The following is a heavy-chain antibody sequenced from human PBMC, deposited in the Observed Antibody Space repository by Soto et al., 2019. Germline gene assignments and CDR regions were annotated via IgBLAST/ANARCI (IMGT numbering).Heavy chain of an antibody. J-gene: IGHJ4*02. Sequence: PGGTLRLSCADSGFTLSRDCLRWFRQAPGKGLEWVSLITDNGGSTYYADSVKGRFTISRDTTKNTLFLQMNSLRAEDTAVYYCAKERAITTPLDFVGQGALVTVSS. CDR1: GFTLSRDC. V-gene: IGHV3-23*01. CDR2: ITDNGGST. D-gene: IGHD3-16*01. CDR3: AKERAITTPLDF.